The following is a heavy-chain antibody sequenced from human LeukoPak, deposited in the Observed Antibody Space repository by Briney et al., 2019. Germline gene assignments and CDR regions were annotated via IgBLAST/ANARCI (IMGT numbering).Heavy chain of an antibody. Sequence: ASVKISCKASGYTFFSYGISWVRQAPGQELEWMGWISVHNGDTKYAQKIQDRVIMTTDTSTGTAYMEMWGLRSDDTAVYYCAKDQYGSVWGRHRPYFDYWGQGTLVTVSS. CDR2: ISVHNGDT. V-gene: IGHV1-18*01. D-gene: IGHD3-16*01. CDR3: AKDQYGSVWGRHRPYFDY. CDR1: GYTFFSYG. J-gene: IGHJ4*02.